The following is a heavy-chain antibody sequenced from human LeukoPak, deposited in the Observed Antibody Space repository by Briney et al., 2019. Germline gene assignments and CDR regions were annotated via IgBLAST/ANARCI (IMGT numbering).Heavy chain of an antibody. D-gene: IGHD2-21*02. CDR3: ARNTETAIPLPYYFDY. J-gene: IGHJ4*02. Sequence: GASVKVSCKASGYTFTSYAVHWVRQAPGQRLECMGWINTGNGNTKYSQKFQGRVTITRDTSACTAYMDLSSLRSEDTAVYYCARNTETAIPLPYYFDYWGQGTLVTVSS. CDR1: GYTFTSYA. CDR2: INTGNGNT. V-gene: IGHV1-3*04.